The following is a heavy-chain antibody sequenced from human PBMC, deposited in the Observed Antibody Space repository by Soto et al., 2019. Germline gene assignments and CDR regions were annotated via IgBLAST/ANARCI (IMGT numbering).Heavy chain of an antibody. J-gene: IGHJ5*02. CDR3: AGSSDWYAWFDP. CDR1: GFTFSSYA. CDR2: ISGSGGST. D-gene: IGHD6-19*01. V-gene: IGHV3-23*01. Sequence: EVQLLDSGGGLVQPGGSLRLSCAASGFTFSSYAMSWVRQAPGKGLEWVSAISGSGGSTYYADSVKGRFTISRDNSKSTLYLRMNSLRAEDTAVYYCAGSSDWYAWFDPWGQGTLVTVSS.